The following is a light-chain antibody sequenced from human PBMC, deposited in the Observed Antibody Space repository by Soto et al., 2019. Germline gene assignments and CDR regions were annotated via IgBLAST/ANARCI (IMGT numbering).Light chain of an antibody. CDR3: MQATQYRPYT. CDR1: QSLVHSDGNTY. Sequence: DLVLTQTPLSSPVTLGQPASISCRSSQSLVHSDGNTYLSWFHQRPGQPPRLLIDKVSNRFSGVPDRFSCSGAGTDFTLKISRVEAEDVGIYFCMQATQYRPYTFGQGTKLEIK. V-gene: IGKV2-24*01. CDR2: KVS. J-gene: IGKJ2*01.